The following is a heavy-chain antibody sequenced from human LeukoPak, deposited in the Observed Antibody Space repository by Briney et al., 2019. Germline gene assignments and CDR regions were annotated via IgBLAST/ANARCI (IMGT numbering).Heavy chain of an antibody. CDR2: INWNGGST. V-gene: IGHV3-20*04. Sequence: PGGSLRLSCAASGFTFDDYGMSWVRQAPGKGLEWVSGINWNGGSTGYADSVKGRFTISRDNAKNSLYLQMNSLRAEDTALYYCARDRATMIVVPNYDYWGQGTLVTVSS. CDR1: GFTFDDYG. CDR3: ARDRATMIVVPNYDY. D-gene: IGHD3-22*01. J-gene: IGHJ4*02.